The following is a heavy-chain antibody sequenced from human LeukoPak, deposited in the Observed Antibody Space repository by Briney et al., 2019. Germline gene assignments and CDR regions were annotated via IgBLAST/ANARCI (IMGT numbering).Heavy chain of an antibody. CDR2: ISSSGGST. D-gene: IGHD3-22*01. CDR1: GFTFSSYG. V-gene: IGHV3-NL1*01. CDR3: AKRGVVIRVILVGFHKEANYFDS. J-gene: IGHJ4*02. Sequence: GGSLRLSCAASGFTFSSYGMHWVRQAPGKGLEWVAGISSSGGSTNYADSVKGRFTISRDNLKNTLYLQMNSLRAEDTAVYFCAKRGVVIRVILVGFHKEANYFDSWGQGALVTVSS.